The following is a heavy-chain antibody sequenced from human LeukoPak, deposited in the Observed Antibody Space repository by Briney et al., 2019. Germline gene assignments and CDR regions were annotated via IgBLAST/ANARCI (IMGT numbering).Heavy chain of an antibody. J-gene: IGHJ4*02. CDR3: ARGFLVVTAIWNRVNYFDY. D-gene: IGHD2-21*02. V-gene: IGHV6-1*01. Sequence: SQTLSLTCAISGDSVSSNSAAWNWIRQSPSRGLEWLGRTYYRPKWYNDYAVSVKSRITINPDTSKNQFSLKLSSVTAADTAVYYCARGFLVVTAIWNRVNYFDYWGQGTLVTVSS. CDR2: TYYRPKWYN. CDR1: GDSVSSNSAA.